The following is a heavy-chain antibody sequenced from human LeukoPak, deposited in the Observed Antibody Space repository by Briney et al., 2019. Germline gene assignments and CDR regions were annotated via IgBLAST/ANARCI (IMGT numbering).Heavy chain of an antibody. CDR2: IYPGDSDI. CDR3: ARQEYCSGGSCYTWFDP. CDR1: GYTFHSYW. J-gene: IGHJ5*02. V-gene: IGHV5-51*01. D-gene: IGHD2-15*01. Sequence: GESLQISCKGSGYTFHSYWIAWVRQMPGKGLEWMGMIYPGDSDIRYSPSFQGQVTISADKSISTAYLQWSSLKASDTAMYYCARQEYCSGGSCYTWFDPWGQGTLVTVSS.